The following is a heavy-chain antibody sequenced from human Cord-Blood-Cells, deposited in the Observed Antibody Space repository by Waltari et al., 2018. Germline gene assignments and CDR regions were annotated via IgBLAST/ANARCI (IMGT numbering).Heavy chain of an antibody. Sequence: QVQLQESGPGLVKPSATLSLTCTVSGGTISSYYWNWIRQPAGKGLEWIGRIYTSGSTNYNPSLKSRVTMSVDTSKNQFSLKLSSVTAADTAVYYCARGGISYDFWSGYLNWFDPWGQGTLVTVSS. D-gene: IGHD3-3*01. V-gene: IGHV4-4*07. CDR3: ARGGISYDFWSGYLNWFDP. J-gene: IGHJ5*02. CDR2: IYTSGST. CDR1: GGTISSYY.